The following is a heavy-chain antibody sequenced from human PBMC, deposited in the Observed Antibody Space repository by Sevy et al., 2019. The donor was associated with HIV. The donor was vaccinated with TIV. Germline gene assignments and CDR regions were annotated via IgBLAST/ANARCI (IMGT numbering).Heavy chain of an antibody. J-gene: IGHJ4*02. D-gene: IGHD3-9*01. CDR3: TRHRPFTVDILTGYLDY. Sequence: GESLKISCKISGYTFTNYWIAWVRLMPGRGLEWMGVIHPADSDTRYSPSFQGHVTISADQSSSTTYLQWSSLEASDSAMYYCTRHRPFTVDILTGYLDYWGQGTLVTVSS. CDR1: GYTFTNYW. CDR2: IHPADSDT. V-gene: IGHV5-51*01.